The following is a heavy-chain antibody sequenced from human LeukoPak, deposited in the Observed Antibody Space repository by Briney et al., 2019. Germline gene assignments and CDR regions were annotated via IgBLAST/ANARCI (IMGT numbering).Heavy chain of an antibody. V-gene: IGHV3-33*01. Sequence: AGSLTLSCAASGFTFNNYGMHWVRQAPGKGLEWVAVIWYDGSNRYYAESVKGRFTISRDNSKNTLYLQMNSLRAEDTAVYYCARDAALPPGYSSGLYLAYWGQGTLVTVSS. D-gene: IGHD6-19*01. CDR2: IWYDGSNR. CDR3: ARDAALPPGYSSGLYLAY. CDR1: GFTFNNYG. J-gene: IGHJ4*02.